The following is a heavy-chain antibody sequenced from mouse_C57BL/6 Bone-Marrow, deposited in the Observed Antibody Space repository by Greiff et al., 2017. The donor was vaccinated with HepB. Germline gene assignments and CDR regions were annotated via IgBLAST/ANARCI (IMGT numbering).Heavy chain of an antibody. CDR1: GYTFTSYG. CDR3: ARGPVVGYWYFDV. Sequence: QVQLQQSGAELARPEASVKLSCKASGYTFTSYGISWVKQRTGQGLEWIGEIYPRSGNTYYNEKFKGKATLTADKSSSTAYMELRSLTSEDSAVYYCARGPVVGYWYFDVWGTGTTVTVSS. V-gene: IGHV1-81*01. CDR2: IYPRSGNT. D-gene: IGHD1-1*01. J-gene: IGHJ1*03.